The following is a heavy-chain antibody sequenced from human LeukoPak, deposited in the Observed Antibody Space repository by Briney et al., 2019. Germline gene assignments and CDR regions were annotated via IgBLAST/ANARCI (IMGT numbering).Heavy chain of an antibody. D-gene: IGHD2-15*01. Sequence: GGSLGLSCAATGFTASSNYMSRVRQAPGKGLDGVSVIYSGGSTYYADSVKGRFTISRDNSRNTLYLQMNSLRAEDTFLFQAEDGIRDCSGGSCIDYWGQGTLVTVSS. J-gene: IGHJ4*02. CDR2: IYSGGST. CDR1: GFTASSNY. CDR3: EDGIRDCSGGSCIDY. V-gene: IGHV3-53*01.